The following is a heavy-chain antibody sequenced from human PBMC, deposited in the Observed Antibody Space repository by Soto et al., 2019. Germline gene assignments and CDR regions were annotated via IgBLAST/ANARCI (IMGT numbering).Heavy chain of an antibody. CDR1: GFTFSSYG. D-gene: IGHD2-8*01. CDR2: ISYDGSNK. J-gene: IGHJ4*02. V-gene: IGHV3-30*18. Sequence: QVQLVESGGGVVQPGRSLRLSCAASGFTFSSYGMHWVRQAPGKGLEWVAVISYDGSNKYYADSVKGRFTISRDNSKNPLYRKMNSLRAEDTAVYYCAKGRGLGGYCTNGVCGELYYWGQGTLVTVSS. CDR3: AKGRGLGGYCTNGVCGELYY.